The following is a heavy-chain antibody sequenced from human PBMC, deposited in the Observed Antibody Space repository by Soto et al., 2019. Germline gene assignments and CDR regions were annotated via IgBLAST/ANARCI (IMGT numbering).Heavy chain of an antibody. CDR2: ISWNGGRI. J-gene: IGHJ6*03. CDR3: AKDKEGNGGYYYYYLDV. V-gene: IGHV3-9*01. CDR1: GFTFGDYV. D-gene: IGHD3-16*01. Sequence: PGGSLRLSCAASGFTFGDYVMHWVRQAPGKGLEWVSGISWNGGRIAYADSVKGRFTISRDNAKNSLYLQINSLTVEDTALYYCAKDKEGNGGYYYYYLDVWGKGTTVTVSS.